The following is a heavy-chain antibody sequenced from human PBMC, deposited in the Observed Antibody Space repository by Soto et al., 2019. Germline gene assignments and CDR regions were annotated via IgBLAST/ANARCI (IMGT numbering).Heavy chain of an antibody. Sequence: QVQLVQSGAEVKKPGASVKVSRKASGYTFTSYYMHWVRQAPGQGLEWMGIINPSGGSTSYAQKFQGRVTMTRDTSTSTVYMELSSLRSEDTAVYYCAGGVGATTTGRYAFDIWGQGTMVTVSS. D-gene: IGHD1-26*01. V-gene: IGHV1-46*01. CDR2: INPSGGST. CDR1: GYTFTSYY. CDR3: AGGVGATTTGRYAFDI. J-gene: IGHJ3*02.